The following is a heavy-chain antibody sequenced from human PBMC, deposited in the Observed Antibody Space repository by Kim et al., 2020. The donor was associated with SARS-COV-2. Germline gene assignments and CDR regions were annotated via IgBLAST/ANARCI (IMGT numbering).Heavy chain of an antibody. CDR3: AKGRWLMYGSGTDAFDI. Sequence: GGSLRLSCVASGFTFSSYAMSWVRQAPGKGLEWVSGISGTGGSTYNADSVKGRFTISRDNSKNTLYLQMNSLRAEDTAVYYCAKGRWLMYGSGTDAFDIWGQGTMVTVPS. CDR1: GFTFSSYA. V-gene: IGHV3-23*01. J-gene: IGHJ3*02. CDR2: ISGTGGST. D-gene: IGHD3-10*01.